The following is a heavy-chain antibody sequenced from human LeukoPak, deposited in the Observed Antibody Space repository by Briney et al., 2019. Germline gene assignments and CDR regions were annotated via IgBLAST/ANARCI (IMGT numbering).Heavy chain of an antibody. CDR2: ISGGSSFT. CDR1: GFSFSSFS. CDR3: AKDFKRRIAAAGGNFDY. V-gene: IGHV3-21*04. D-gene: IGHD6-13*01. J-gene: IGHJ4*02. Sequence: GGSLRLSCAASGFSFSSFSMNWVRQAPGKGLEWVSYISGGSSFTYYVDSVKGRFTISRDNSKNTLYLQMNSLRAEDTAVYYCAKDFKRRIAAAGGNFDYWGQGTLVTVSS.